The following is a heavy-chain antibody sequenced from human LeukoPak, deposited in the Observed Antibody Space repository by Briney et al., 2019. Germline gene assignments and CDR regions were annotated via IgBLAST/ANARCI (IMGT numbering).Heavy chain of an antibody. CDR1: GFTVGSNY. Sequence: PGGSLRLSCAASGFTVGSNYMSWVRQAPGKGLEWVSVIYSGGSTYYADSVKGRFTISRHNSKNTLYLQMNSLRAEDTAVYYCALSNVVVPAAIYYYGMDVWGQGTTVTVSS. D-gene: IGHD2-2*01. CDR2: IYSGGST. CDR3: ALSNVVVPAAIYYYGMDV. V-gene: IGHV3-53*04. J-gene: IGHJ6*02.